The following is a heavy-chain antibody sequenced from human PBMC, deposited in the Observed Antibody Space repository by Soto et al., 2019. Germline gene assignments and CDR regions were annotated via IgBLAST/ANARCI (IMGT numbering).Heavy chain of an antibody. V-gene: IGHV3-23*01. D-gene: IGHD6-19*01. CDR2: ISSSGATT. CDR3: AKENRAVSGTKGAFDL. Sequence: GGSLRLSCAAPGYTFHNYAMSWVRQAPGKGLEWVSGISSSGATTYYGDSVEGRFTIFRDNSQSTLYLHMNSLRAEDTALYYCAKENRAVSGTKGAFDLWGQGTMVTVSS. CDR1: GYTFHNYA. J-gene: IGHJ3*01.